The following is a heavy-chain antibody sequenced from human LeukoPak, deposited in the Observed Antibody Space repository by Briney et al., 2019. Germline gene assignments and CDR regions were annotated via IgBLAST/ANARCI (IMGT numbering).Heavy chain of an antibody. CDR2: ISGSGGSA. V-gene: IGHV3-23*01. J-gene: IGHJ4*02. D-gene: IGHD2-8*02. CDR1: GFTLSSYA. CDR3: ARGTAYFDY. Sequence: PGGSLRLSCAASGFTLSSYAMSWVRQAPGQGLEWVSTISGSGGSAYYADSVKGRFTFSRDNSKNTLYLQMNSLRAEDTAVYYCARGTAYFDYWGQGTLVTVSS.